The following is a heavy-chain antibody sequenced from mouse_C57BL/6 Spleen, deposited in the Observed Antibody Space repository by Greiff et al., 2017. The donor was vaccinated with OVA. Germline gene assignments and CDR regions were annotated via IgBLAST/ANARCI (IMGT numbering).Heavy chain of an antibody. CDR1: GYTFTSYW. Sequence: QVQLQQPGAELVRPGSSVKLSCKASGYTFTSYWMHWVKQRPIQGLEWIGNIDPSDSDTHYNQKFKDKATLTVDKSSSTAYMQLSSLTSEDSAVYDSARGANWDPDYWGKGTTLTVSS. D-gene: IGHD4-1*01. CDR2: IDPSDSDT. J-gene: IGHJ2*01. CDR3: ARGANWDPDY. V-gene: IGHV1-52*01.